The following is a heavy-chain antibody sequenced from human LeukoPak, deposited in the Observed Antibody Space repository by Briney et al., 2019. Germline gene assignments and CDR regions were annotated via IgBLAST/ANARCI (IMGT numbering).Heavy chain of an antibody. CDR1: GFTFSSYE. CDR3: ARGKYSSGWNLFDY. CDR2: ITSSGSTI. Sequence: GGSLRLSCAASGFTFSSYEMNWVRQAPGKGLEWVSYITSSGSTIHYADSVKGRFTISRDNAKNSLYLQMNSLRAEDTAVYYCARGKYSSGWNLFDYWGQGTLGTVSS. V-gene: IGHV3-48*03. D-gene: IGHD6-19*01. J-gene: IGHJ4*02.